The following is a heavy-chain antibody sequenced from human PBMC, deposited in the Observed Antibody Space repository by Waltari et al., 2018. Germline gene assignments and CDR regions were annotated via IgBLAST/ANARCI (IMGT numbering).Heavy chain of an antibody. CDR2: IYYSGST. J-gene: IGHJ6*02. CDR1: GGSISSRSYY. D-gene: IGHD4-17*01. CDR3: ARGPVTTLGVYYYGMDV. Sequence: QLQLQESGPGLVKPSETLSLTCTVSGGSISSRSYYWGWIRQPPGKGLEWIGSIYYSGSTYYNPSLKSRVTISVDTSKNQFSLKLSSVTAADTAVYYCARGPVTTLGVYYYGMDVWGQGTTVTVSS. V-gene: IGHV4-39*07.